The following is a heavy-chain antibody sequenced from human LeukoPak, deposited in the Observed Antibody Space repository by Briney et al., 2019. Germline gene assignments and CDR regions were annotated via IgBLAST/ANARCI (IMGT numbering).Heavy chain of an antibody. J-gene: IGHJ6*03. D-gene: IGHD6-13*01. CDR1: GFTFSSYS. CDR2: ISSSSSYI. Sequence: PGGSLRLSCAASGFTFSSYSMNWVRQAPGKGLEWVSSISSSSSYIYYADSVKGRFTISRDNAKNSLYLQMNSLRAEDTAVYYCARIGSAAAGNYYYYYYMDVWGKGTTVTVSS. V-gene: IGHV3-21*01. CDR3: ARIGSAAAGNYYYYYYMDV.